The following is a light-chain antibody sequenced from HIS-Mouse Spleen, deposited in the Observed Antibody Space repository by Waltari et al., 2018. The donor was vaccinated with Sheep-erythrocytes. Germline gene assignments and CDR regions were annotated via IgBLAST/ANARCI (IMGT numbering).Light chain of an antibody. CDR1: QSVSSSY. CDR2: GAS. CDR3: QQYGSTRST. V-gene: IGKV3-20*01. Sequence: EIVWTQSPGTLSLSPGERATLSCRASQSVSSSYLAGYQQKPGQAPRLLIYGASSRATGIPARFSGSGSGTDFTLIISRLEPEDFAVYYCQQYGSTRSTFGQGTKVEIK. J-gene: IGKJ1*01.